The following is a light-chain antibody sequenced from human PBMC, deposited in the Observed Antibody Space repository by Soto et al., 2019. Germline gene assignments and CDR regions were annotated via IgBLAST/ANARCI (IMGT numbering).Light chain of an antibody. CDR1: QRISTW. V-gene: IGKV1-5*01. Sequence: DIQTTQSPSTLSASVGDRVNLTCRASQRISTWLAWYQQKPGKAPKVLISDASNSATGVPSRFSGSGSGTEFTLSISSLQPDDFATYYCQQYHTYPRTFGQGTKVDIK. CDR2: DAS. CDR3: QQYHTYPRT. J-gene: IGKJ1*01.